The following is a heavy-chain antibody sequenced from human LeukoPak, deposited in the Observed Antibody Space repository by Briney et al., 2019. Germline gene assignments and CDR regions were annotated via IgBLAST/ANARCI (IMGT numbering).Heavy chain of an antibody. CDR3: ARDHYYYDSSGYYP. Sequence: ASVKVSCKASGYTFTSYGISWVRQAPGQGLEWMGWMNPNSGNTGYAQKFQGRVTMTRNTSISTAYMELSSLRSEDTAVYYCARDHYYYDSSGYYPWGQGTLVTVSS. J-gene: IGHJ5*02. CDR1: GYTFTSYG. CDR2: MNPNSGNT. D-gene: IGHD3-22*01. V-gene: IGHV1-8*02.